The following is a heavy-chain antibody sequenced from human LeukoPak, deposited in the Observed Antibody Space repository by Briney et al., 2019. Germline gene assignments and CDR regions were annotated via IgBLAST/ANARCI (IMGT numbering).Heavy chain of an antibody. CDR2: ISGSGGST. D-gene: IGHD6-13*01. CDR1: GFTFSSYG. CDR3: AKDTQVAAVPYYFDY. J-gene: IGHJ4*02. V-gene: IGHV3-23*01. Sequence: GGSLRLSCAASGFTFSSYGMSWVRQAPGKGLEWVSAISGSGGSTYYADSVKGRFTISRDNSKNTLYLQMNSLRAEDTAVYYCAKDTQVAAVPYYFDYWGQGTLVTVSS.